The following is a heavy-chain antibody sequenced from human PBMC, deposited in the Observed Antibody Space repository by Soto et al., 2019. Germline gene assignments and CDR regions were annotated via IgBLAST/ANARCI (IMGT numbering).Heavy chain of an antibody. CDR2: IYYSGST. V-gene: IGHV4-30-4*01. Sequence: QVQLQESGPGLVKPSQTLSLTCTVSGGSISSGDYYWSWIRQPPGKGLEWIGYIYYSGSTYYNPSLKSRVTISVDTSKNQFPLKLSSVTAADSAVYYCARGSYYYDCSGYYHYWGQGTLVTVSS. D-gene: IGHD3-22*01. J-gene: IGHJ4*02. CDR1: GGSISSGDYY. CDR3: ARGSYYYDCSGYYHY.